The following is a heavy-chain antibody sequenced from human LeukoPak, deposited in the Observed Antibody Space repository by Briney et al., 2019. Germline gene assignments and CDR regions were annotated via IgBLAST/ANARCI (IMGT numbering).Heavy chain of an antibody. CDR3: ARMMTTVTTVGLDA. D-gene: IGHD4-17*01. J-gene: IGHJ6*04. CDR1: GYTFTSYA. Sequence: SVKVSCKASGYTFTSYAISWVRQAPGQGLEWMGGIIPIFGTANYAQKFQGRVTITADKSTSTAYMELSSLRSEDTAVYYCARMMTTVTTVGLDAWGKGTTVTVSS. CDR2: IIPIFGTA. V-gene: IGHV1-69*06.